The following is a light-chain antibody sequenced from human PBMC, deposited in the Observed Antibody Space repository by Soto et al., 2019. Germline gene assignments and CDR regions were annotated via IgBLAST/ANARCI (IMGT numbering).Light chain of an antibody. CDR3: TSYRSATNYVV. Sequence: QLVLTQSPSASGTPGQRVTISCTGTTSDVGAYPYVSWYQLHPGKAPKLLIYDVTKRPSGVHDRFSGSKSGTTAFLTVSGLQAEDEADYYCTSYRSATNYVVFGGGTKLTVL. CDR2: DVT. V-gene: IGLV2-8*01. CDR1: TSDVGAYPY. J-gene: IGLJ2*01.